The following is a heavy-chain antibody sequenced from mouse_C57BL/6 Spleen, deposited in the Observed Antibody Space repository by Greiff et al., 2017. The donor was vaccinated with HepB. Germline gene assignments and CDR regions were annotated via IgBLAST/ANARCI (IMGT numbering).Heavy chain of an antibody. CDR3: ARSTTVVARDY. J-gene: IGHJ2*01. CDR1: GYTFTDYY. V-gene: IGHV1-26*01. D-gene: IGHD1-1*01. CDR2: INPNNGGT. Sequence: VHVKQSGPELVKPGASVKISCKASGYTFTDYYMNWVKQSHGKSLEWIGDINPNNGGTSYNQKFKGKATLTVDKSSSTAYMELRSLTSEDSAVYYCARSTTVVARDYWGQGTTLTVSS.